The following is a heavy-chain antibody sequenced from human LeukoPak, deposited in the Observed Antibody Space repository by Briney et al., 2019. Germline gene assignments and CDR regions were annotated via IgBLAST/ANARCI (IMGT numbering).Heavy chain of an antibody. V-gene: IGHV5-51*01. D-gene: IGHD5-12*01. CDR2: ICPGDSDT. Sequence: PGESLKIPCKASGFSFTNYCIGWVRQMPGKGLEWMGIICPGDSDTRYSPSFQGQDTISADKSISTAYLQWSSLKASDTAMYYCALRSGYDYDYWGQGPLVTVSS. J-gene: IGHJ4*02. CDR1: GFSFTNYC. CDR3: ALRSGYDYDY.